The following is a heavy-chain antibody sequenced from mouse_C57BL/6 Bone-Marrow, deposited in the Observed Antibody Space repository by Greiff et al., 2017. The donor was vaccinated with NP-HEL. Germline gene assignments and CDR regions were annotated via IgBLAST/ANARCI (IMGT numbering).Heavy chain of an antibody. V-gene: IGHV1-81*01. Sequence: QVQLQQSGAELARPGASVKLSCKASGYTFTSYGISWVKQRTGQGLEWIGEIYPSSGNTSYNEKFKGKATLTADKSSSTSYMELRSLTSEDSAVYFCARRDYYGSSYPFDYWGQGTTLTVSS. J-gene: IGHJ2*01. CDR3: ARRDYYGSSYPFDY. CDR2: IYPSSGNT. D-gene: IGHD1-1*01. CDR1: GYTFTSYG.